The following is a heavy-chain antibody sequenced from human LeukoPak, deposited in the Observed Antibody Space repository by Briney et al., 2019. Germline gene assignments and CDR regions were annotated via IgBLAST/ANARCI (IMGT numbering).Heavy chain of an antibody. D-gene: IGHD1-26*01. CDR3: AKDSWSVVGELVGYFDY. V-gene: IGHV3-7*03. CDR1: GFTLSSYW. Sequence: QPGGSLRLSCVASGFTLSSYWMHWVRQSPGKGLEWVAIIKQDGSEKFYVDSVKGRFTISRDNAKNSLYLQMNSLRAEDTALYYCAKDSWSVVGELVGYFDYWGQGTLVTVSS. CDR2: IKQDGSEK. J-gene: IGHJ4*02.